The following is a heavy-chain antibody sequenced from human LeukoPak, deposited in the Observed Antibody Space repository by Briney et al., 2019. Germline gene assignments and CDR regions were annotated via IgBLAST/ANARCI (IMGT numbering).Heavy chain of an antibody. CDR3: ARDFFQSGGSWYDCFDP. V-gene: IGHV1-18*01. J-gene: IGHJ5*02. D-gene: IGHD2-15*01. Sequence: VASVKVFCKSSGYTFINYGISWVRQAPGQGLEWMGWISTNSGHKAQKFQDRVTMTTDTSTSTSYMELRSLRSDDTAVYYCARDFFQSGGSWYDCFDPWGQGTLVTVSS. CDR1: GYTFINYG. CDR2: ISTNSGH.